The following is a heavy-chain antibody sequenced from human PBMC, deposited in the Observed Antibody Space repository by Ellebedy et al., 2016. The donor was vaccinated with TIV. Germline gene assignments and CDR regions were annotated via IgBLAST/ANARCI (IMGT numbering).Heavy chain of an antibody. CDR1: GFSFSSYD. CDR3: ARGGYGGNSY. Sequence: GGSLRLXCAASGFSFSSYDIHWVRQAPGKGLEWVAVVSSDGSSKYYADSVKGRFTISRDNAKNSLYLQMNSLRAEDTAVYYCARGGYGGNSYWGQGTLVTVSS. J-gene: IGHJ4*02. V-gene: IGHV3-30*03. D-gene: IGHD4-23*01. CDR2: VSSDGSSK.